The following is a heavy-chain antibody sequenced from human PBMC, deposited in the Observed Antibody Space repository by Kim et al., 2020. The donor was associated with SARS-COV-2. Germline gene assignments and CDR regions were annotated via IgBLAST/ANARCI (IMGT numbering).Heavy chain of an antibody. Sequence: SETLSLTCTVSGGSISSSSYYWGWIRQPPGKGLEWIGSIYYSGSTYYNPSLKSRVTIPVDTSKNQFSLKLSSVTAADTAVYYCATSIVVVPAAMGWGQGTLVTVSS. J-gene: IGHJ4*02. CDR2: IYYSGST. D-gene: IGHD2-2*01. CDR1: GGSISSSSYY. CDR3: ATSIVVVPAAMG. V-gene: IGHV4-39*01.